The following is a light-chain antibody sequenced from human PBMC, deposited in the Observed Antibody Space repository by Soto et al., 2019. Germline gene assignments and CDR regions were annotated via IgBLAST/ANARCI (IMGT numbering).Light chain of an antibody. CDR3: CSYEGSSTSSYV. V-gene: IGLV2-11*01. CDR2: DVS. Sequence: QSALTQPRSVSGSPGQSVTISCTGTSSDVGGYSYVSWYQQHPGKAPKLMIYDVSKRPSGVPDRFSGSKSGNTASLTISGLQAEDEADYYCCSYEGSSTSSYVFGTGTKLTVL. CDR1: SSDVGGYSY. J-gene: IGLJ1*01.